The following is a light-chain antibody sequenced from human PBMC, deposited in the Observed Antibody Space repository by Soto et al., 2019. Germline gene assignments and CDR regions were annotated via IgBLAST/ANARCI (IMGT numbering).Light chain of an antibody. CDR3: QKYNSAPWT. CDR1: QSISSY. V-gene: IGKV1-27*01. J-gene: IGKJ1*01. CDR2: AAS. Sequence: DIQMTQSPSSLSASLGDRVTISCRASQSISSYLAWYQQKPGKVPKLLIYAASTLQSGVPSRFSGSGSGTDFTLTISSLQPEDVATYYCQKYNSAPWTFGQGTKVEIK.